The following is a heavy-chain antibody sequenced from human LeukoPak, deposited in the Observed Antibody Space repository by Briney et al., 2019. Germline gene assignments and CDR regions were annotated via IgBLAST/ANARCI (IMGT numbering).Heavy chain of an antibody. J-gene: IGHJ4*02. V-gene: IGHV3-33*01. CDR1: GFTFRSYG. CDR3: ATAVASNSGWYADY. D-gene: IGHD6-19*01. CDR2: IWYDGSNK. Sequence: GGSLRLSCAASGFTFRSYGMHWVRQAPGKGLEWVAVIWYDGSNKYYADSVKGRFTVSRDNSKNTLYLQMNSLRAEDTAVYYCATAVASNSGWYADYWGQGTLVTVSS.